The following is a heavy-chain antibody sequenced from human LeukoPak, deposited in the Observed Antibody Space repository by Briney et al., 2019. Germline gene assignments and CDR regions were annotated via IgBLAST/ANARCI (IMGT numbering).Heavy chain of an antibody. D-gene: IGHD2-2*01. CDR3: ARGGDCSSTSCYSDY. CDR2: ISAYNGNT. V-gene: IGHV1-18*01. J-gene: IGHJ4*02. Sequence: ASVKVSCKASGYTFTSYGISWVRQAPGQGLEWMGWISAYNGNTNYAQKLQGRVTMTTDTSTSTAYMELSSLRSEDTAVYYCARGGDCSSTSCYSDYWGQGTLVTVSS. CDR1: GYTFTSYG.